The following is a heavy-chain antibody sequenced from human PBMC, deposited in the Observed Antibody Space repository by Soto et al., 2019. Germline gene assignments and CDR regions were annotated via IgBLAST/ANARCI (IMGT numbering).Heavy chain of an antibody. CDR3: ARDLGQQLPNPWWFYYYYGMDV. V-gene: IGHV3-30-3*01. CDR1: GFTFSSYA. J-gene: IGHJ6*02. D-gene: IGHD6-13*01. Sequence: GGSLRLSCAASGFTFSSYAMHWVRQAPGKGLEWVAVISYDGSNKYYADSVKGRFTISRDNSKNTLYLQMNSLRAEDTAVYYCARDLGQQLPNPWWFYYYYGMDVWGQGTTVTVSS. CDR2: ISYDGSNK.